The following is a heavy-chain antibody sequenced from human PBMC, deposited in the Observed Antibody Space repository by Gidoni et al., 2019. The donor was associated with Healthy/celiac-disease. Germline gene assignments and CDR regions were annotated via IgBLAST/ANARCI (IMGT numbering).Heavy chain of an antibody. CDR3: AKDGYSSSWLIDP. J-gene: IGHJ5*02. D-gene: IGHD6-13*01. V-gene: IGHV3-30*18. CDR1: GFTFSSYG. CDR2: ISYDGSNK. Sequence: QVQLVESGGGVVQPGRSLRLSCAASGFTFSSYGMHWVRQAPGKGLEWVAVISYDGSNKYYADSVKGRFTISRDNSKNTLYLQMNSLRAEDTAVYYCAKDGYSSSWLIDPWGQGTLVTVSS.